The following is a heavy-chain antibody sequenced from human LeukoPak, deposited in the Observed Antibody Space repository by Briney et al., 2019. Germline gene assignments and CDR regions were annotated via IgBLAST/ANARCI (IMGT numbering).Heavy chain of an antibody. D-gene: IGHD3-22*01. CDR1: GGSISSSSYY. V-gene: IGHV4-39*07. CDR2: IYYSGST. J-gene: IGHJ5*02. CDR3: ATFSGYQGWFDP. Sequence: SETLSLTCAVSGGSISSSSYYWGWIRQPPGKGLEWIGSIYYSGSTYYNPSLKSRVTISVDTSKNQFSLKLSSVTAADTAVYYCATFSGYQGWFDPWGQGTLVIVSS.